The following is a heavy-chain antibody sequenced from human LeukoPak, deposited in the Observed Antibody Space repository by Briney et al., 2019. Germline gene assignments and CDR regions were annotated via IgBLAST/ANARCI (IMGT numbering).Heavy chain of an antibody. CDR3: AKDGTVLRYFDWLLKRTYFDY. V-gene: IGHV3-30*02. CDR2: IRYDGSNK. D-gene: IGHD3-9*01. CDR1: GFTFSSYG. J-gene: IGHJ4*02. Sequence: GGSLRLSCAASGFTFSSYGMHWVRQAPGKGLEWVAFIRYDGSNKYYADSVKGRFTISRDNSKNTLYLQMNSLRAEDTAVYYCAKDGTVLRYFDWLLKRTYFDYWGQGTLVTVSS.